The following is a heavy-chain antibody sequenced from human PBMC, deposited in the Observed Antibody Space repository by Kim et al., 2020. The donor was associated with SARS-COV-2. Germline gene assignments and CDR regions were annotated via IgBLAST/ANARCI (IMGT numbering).Heavy chain of an antibody. Sequence: GGSLRLSCAASGFTFSNAWMSWVRQAPGKGLEWVGRIKSKTDGGTTDYAAPVKGRFTISRDDSKNTLYLQMNSLKTEDTAVYYCTTGVSGLYGAIRYYGMDVWGQGTTVTVSS. CDR2: IKSKTDGGTT. CDR3: TTGVSGLYGAIRYYGMDV. J-gene: IGHJ6*02. V-gene: IGHV3-15*01. D-gene: IGHD2-2*02. CDR1: GFTFSNAW.